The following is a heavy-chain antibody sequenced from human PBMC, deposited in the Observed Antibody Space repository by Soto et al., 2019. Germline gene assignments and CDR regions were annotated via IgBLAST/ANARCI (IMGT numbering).Heavy chain of an antibody. V-gene: IGHV1-69*01. CDR1: GGIFTNHA. Sequence: QVQVVQSGAVVKKSGSSVKVSCKVSGGIFTNHAISWVRQAPGQGLECLGGVIPLFDTAYYAQISRGRLRISADGATTTAYLELSGLTSADTAVYLCATGGHNDGYNFFHGMDVWCQGITVTVS. J-gene: IGHJ6*02. CDR2: VIPLFDTA. D-gene: IGHD5-18*01. CDR3: ATGGHNDGYNFFHGMDV.